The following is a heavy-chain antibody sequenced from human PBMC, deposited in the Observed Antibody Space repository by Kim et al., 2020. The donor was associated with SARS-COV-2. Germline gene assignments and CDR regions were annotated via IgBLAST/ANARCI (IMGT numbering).Heavy chain of an antibody. CDR2: MWFDGSNK. V-gene: IGHV3-33*01. J-gene: IGHJ6*03. CDR3: ARVAAAGPYYYYYYIDV. CDR1: GFTFSSYG. D-gene: IGHD6-13*01. Sequence: GGSLRLSCAASGFTFSSYGMHWVRQAPGKGLEWMAFMWFDGSNKNYSDSVKGRFAISRDNAKNTLYLQMNSLRPEDTAVYYCARVAAAGPYYYYYYIDV.